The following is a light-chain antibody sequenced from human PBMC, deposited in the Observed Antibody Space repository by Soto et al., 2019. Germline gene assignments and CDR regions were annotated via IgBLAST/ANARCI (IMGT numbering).Light chain of an antibody. J-gene: IGLJ2*01. V-gene: IGLV1-40*01. Sequence: QSALTQPPSVSGAPGQRVTISCTGSSSNIGAGYDVHWYQQLPGTAPKLLIYGNSNRPSGAPDRYSGSKSGTSASLAITGLQAEDEADYYCQFYDSSLSVVLGGGT. CDR1: SSNIGAGYD. CDR3: QFYDSSLSVV. CDR2: GNS.